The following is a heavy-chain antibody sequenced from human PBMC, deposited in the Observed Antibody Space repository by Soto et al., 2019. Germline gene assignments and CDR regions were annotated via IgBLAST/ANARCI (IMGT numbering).Heavy chain of an antibody. CDR2: IYYSGST. CDR1: GGSISSYY. D-gene: IGHD4-17*01. Sequence: SETLSLTCTVSGGSISSYYWSWIRQPPGKGLEWIGYIYYSGSTNYNPSLKSRVTISVDTSKNQFSLKLSSVTAADTAVYYCARLTYGDYGSAAFDIWGQGTMVTVSS. CDR3: ARLTYGDYGSAAFDI. J-gene: IGHJ3*02. V-gene: IGHV4-59*01.